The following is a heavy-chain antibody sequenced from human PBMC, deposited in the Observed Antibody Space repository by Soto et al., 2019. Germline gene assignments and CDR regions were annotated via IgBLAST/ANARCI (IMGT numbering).Heavy chain of an antibody. CDR3: ARDRDDYGSGNYYNRIDF. Sequence: QVQLVQSGAEVKKPGSSVTVSCKASGGIFSTYAISWLRQAPGQGLERMGGVIPLFGTPNYAQRFQGRVTITADESTSTDYMDLSRLRSEDTAVDYCARDRDDYGSGNYYNRIDFWGQGTLVTVSS. V-gene: IGHV1-69*01. CDR1: GGIFSTYA. CDR2: VIPLFGTP. D-gene: IGHD3-10*01. J-gene: IGHJ4*02.